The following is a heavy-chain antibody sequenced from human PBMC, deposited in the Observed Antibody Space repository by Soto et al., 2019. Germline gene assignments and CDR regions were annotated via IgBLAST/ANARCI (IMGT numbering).Heavy chain of an antibody. CDR3: ARASLDYGRNSVDWFDP. V-gene: IGHV4-38-2*01. Sequence: SETLSLTCAVSGYSMSGGYYWGGIRQPPGKGLGGSGSIYHIGSTYYNPSLKSRVTISVDTSTPHFSLTLSSVTAADTAVYYCARASLDYGRNSVDWFDPWGQGTLVPVSS. D-gene: IGHD4-17*01. J-gene: IGHJ5*02. CDR2: IYHIGST. CDR1: GYSMSGGYY.